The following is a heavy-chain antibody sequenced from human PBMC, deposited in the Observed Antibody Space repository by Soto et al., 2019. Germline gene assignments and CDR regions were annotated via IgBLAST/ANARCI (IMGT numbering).Heavy chain of an antibody. Sequence: GESLKISCAASGFTFSSYGMHWVRQAPGKGLEWVAVIWYDGSNKYYADSVKGRFTISRDNSKNTLYLQMNSLRAEDTAVYYCARGFQATDPLGGAFDIWGQGTMVTVSS. CDR3: ARGFQATDPLGGAFDI. CDR2: IWYDGSNK. J-gene: IGHJ3*02. V-gene: IGHV3-33*01. D-gene: IGHD3-16*01. CDR1: GFTFSSYG.